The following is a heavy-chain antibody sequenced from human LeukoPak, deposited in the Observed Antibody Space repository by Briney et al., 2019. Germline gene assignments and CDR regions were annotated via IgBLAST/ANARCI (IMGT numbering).Heavy chain of an antibody. CDR1: GFPFTSYW. CDR3: ATLNWGNLDF. CDR2: INQDGSEI. V-gene: IGHV3-7*01. Sequence: GGSLSLSCAGSGFPFTSYWMNWVRQSPGKGLEWVANINQDGSEIYYADSVKGRFTLSRDNAENSVYLQMNNLRAEETAVYYCATLNWGNLDFWGQGTQVTVSS. D-gene: IGHD7-27*01. J-gene: IGHJ4*02.